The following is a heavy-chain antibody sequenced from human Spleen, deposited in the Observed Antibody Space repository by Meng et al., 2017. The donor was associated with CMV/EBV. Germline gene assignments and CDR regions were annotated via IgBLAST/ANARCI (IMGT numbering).Heavy chain of an antibody. D-gene: IGHD7-27*01. CDR2: INRDSGRT. J-gene: IGHJ4*02. V-gene: IGHV1-2*02. CDR1: GYTFTSYY. CDR3: ARDNNWGPDY. Sequence: ASVKVSCKASGYTFTSYYMHWVRQAPGQGLEWMGWINRDSGRTSYGRKFQGRVILTRDPSINTGYMELTRLTSDDTAVYYCARDNNWGPDYWGQGTLVTVSS.